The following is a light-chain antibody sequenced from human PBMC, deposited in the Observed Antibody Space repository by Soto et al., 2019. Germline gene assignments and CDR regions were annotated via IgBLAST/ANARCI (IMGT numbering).Light chain of an antibody. V-gene: IGLV2-14*01. CDR3: SSYTTSSTLYV. CDR1: SSDVGIYNY. CDR2: EVT. J-gene: IGLJ1*01. Sequence: QSVLTQPASVSGSPGQSIAISCTGSSSDVGIYNYVSWYQQHPGKVPKLIIYEVTNRPSGVSNRFSGSKSGNTASLTISGLQAEDEADYYCSSYTTSSTLYVFGTGTKVTVL.